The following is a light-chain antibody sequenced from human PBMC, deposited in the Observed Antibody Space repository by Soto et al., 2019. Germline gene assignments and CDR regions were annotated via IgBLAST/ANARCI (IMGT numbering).Light chain of an antibody. V-gene: IGKV1-5*01. CDR1: QSLNRW. CDR2: DAS. CDR3: QQYNSYSWT. J-gene: IGKJ1*01. Sequence: DIEMSQSPSSLAASVGDRFTSTCRASQSLNRWMAWYQQKPGKAPKLLIYDASTLESGVPSRFSGSRSGTEFTLTISSLQPDDFATYYCQQYNSYSWTFGQGTKVDIK.